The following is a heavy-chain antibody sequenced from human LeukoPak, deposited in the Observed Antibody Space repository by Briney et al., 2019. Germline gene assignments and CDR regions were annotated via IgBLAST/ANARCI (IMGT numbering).Heavy chain of an antibody. CDR3: ARDNSVGDNAWWFDP. D-gene: IGHD1-26*01. CDR1: GYTFTSYY. V-gene: IGHV1-46*01. CDR2: INPTGGSA. Sequence: ASVKVSCKASGYTFTSYYMHWVRQAPGQGLEWMGLINPTGGSAGYARKFQGRVTMTRDMSTSTDYMELSSLRSEDTAIYYCARDNSVGDNAWWFDPWGQGTLVTVSS. J-gene: IGHJ5*02.